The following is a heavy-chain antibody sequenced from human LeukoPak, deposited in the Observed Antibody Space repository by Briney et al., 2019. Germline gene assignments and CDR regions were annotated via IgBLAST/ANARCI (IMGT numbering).Heavy chain of an antibody. CDR2: IIPIFGTA. CDR1: GGTFSSYA. V-gene: IGHV1-69*01. Sequence: ASVTVSCKASGGTFSSYAISWVRQASGQGLEWMGGIIPIFGTANYAQKFQGRVTITADESTSTAYMELSSMRSEDTAVYYCAREGSSSWANWFDPWGQGTLVTVSS. CDR3: AREGSSSWANWFDP. J-gene: IGHJ5*02. D-gene: IGHD6-13*01.